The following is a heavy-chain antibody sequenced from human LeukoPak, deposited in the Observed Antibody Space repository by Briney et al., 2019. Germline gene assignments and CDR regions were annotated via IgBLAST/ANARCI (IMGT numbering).Heavy chain of an antibody. CDR3: ARGNGDYNTDY. V-gene: IGHV7-4-1*02. J-gene: IGHJ4*02. CDR2: INTNTGNP. D-gene: IGHD4-17*01. Sequence: GASVKVSCKASGYTFTGYYMHWVRQAPGQGLEWMGWINTNTGNPTYAQGFTGRFVFSLDTSVSTAYLQISSLKAEDTAVYYCARGNGDYNTDYWGQGTLVTVSS. CDR1: GYTFTGYY.